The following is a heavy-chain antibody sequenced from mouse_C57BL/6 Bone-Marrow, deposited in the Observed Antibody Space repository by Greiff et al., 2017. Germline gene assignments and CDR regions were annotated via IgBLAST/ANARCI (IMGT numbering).Heavy chain of an antibody. J-gene: IGHJ2*01. CDR3: TRDYGSLDY. D-gene: IGHD1-1*01. Sequence: VQLQQSGAELVRPGASVKLSCTASGFNIKDDYMHWVKQRPEQGLEWIGWLDPENGDTEYASKFQGKATITADTSSNTAYLQLSSLTSEDTAVYYCTRDYGSLDYWGQGTTLTVSS. CDR2: LDPENGDT. CDR1: GFNIKDDY. V-gene: IGHV14-4*01.